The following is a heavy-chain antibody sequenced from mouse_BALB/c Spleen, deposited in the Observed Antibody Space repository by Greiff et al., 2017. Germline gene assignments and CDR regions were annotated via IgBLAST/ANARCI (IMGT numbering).Heavy chain of an antibody. D-gene: IGHD4-1*01. CDR2: SRNKANDYTT. CDR1: GFTFSDFY. Sequence: EVNVVESGGGLVQPGGSLRLSCATSGFTFSDFYMEWVRQPPGKRLEWIAASRNKANDYTTEYSASVKGRFIVSRDTSQSILYLQMNALRAEDTAIYYCARDWDYYAMDYWGQGTSVTVSS. CDR3: ARDWDYYAMDY. V-gene: IGHV7-1*02. J-gene: IGHJ4*01.